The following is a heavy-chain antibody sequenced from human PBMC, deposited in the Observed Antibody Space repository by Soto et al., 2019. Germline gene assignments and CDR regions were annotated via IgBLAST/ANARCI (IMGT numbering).Heavy chain of an antibody. D-gene: IGHD7-27*01. CDR1: GFTFTDYH. V-gene: IGHV3-11*06. CDR3: ARSLRATSPLTF. Sequence: GGSLRLSCEASGFTFTDYHMSWIRQAPGKGLEWVALISETGSHTAYAESVKGRFTISRDNARPSVFLQMNSLRSDDTAVYFCARSLRATSPLTFWGQGTPVTVSS. CDR2: ISETGSHT. J-gene: IGHJ4*02.